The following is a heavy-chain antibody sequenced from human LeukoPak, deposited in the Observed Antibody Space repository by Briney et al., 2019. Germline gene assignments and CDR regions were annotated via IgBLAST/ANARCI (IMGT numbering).Heavy chain of an antibody. J-gene: IGHJ6*02. CDR3: ARLLHTLTYYYGMGV. D-gene: IGHD2-15*01. Sequence: GASVKVSFTASGYTFTIYGISWVRQAPGQGLGWMGWISAYNGNTNYAQKLQVRVTITTDTSTSTAYMELRSLRSDDTAVYYCARLLHTLTYYYGMGVWGQGTTVTVSS. CDR1: GYTFTIYG. CDR2: ISAYNGNT. V-gene: IGHV1-18*01.